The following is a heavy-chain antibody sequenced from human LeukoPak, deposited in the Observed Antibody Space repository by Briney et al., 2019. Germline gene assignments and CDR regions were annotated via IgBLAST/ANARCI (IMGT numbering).Heavy chain of an antibody. D-gene: IGHD3-22*01. CDR1: GFTFSSYW. V-gene: IGHV3-7*01. CDR2: IKQDGSEK. Sequence: GGSLRLSCAASGFTFSSYWMSCVRQAPGKGLEGVANIKQDGSEKYYVDPVKGRFTISRDNAKNSLYLQMNSLRAEDTAVYYCARDLYRIVVVPHYFDYWGQGTLVTVSS. J-gene: IGHJ4*02. CDR3: ARDLYRIVVVPHYFDY.